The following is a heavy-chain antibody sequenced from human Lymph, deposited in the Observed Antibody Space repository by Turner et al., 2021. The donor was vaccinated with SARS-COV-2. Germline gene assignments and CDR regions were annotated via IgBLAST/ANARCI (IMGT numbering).Heavy chain of an antibody. J-gene: IGHJ5*02. D-gene: IGHD2-15*01. CDR3: ATAPAAVVTGWFDP. V-gene: IGHV1-24*01. CDR1: GYTLPELS. Sequence: QVQLVQSGAEVKKPGASLKVPGKVSGYTLPELSMHWGRQTPGKGLEWMGGIDPKDGETNYAQNFQGRATMTEDTSTDTAYRGLSSLRSEDTALYYCATAPAAVVTGWFDPWGQGTLVTVSS. CDR2: IDPKDGET.